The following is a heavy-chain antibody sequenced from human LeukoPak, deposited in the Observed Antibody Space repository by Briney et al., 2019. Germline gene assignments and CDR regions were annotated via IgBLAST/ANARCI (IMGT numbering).Heavy chain of an antibody. D-gene: IGHD2-15*01. CDR1: GGSLSSSSDY. J-gene: IGHJ6*03. Sequence: PPETLSLTRTVPGGSLSSSSDYSGWIRQPPGNGLEWIGSIYYSGTTYYNPSLKSRVIISVDTSKNQFSLKLSSVTAADTAVYYCARGRLGVVAAIPPYYYYYMDVWGKGTTVTVSS. CDR3: ARGRLGVVAAIPPYYYYYMDV. CDR2: IYYSGTT. V-gene: IGHV4-39*07.